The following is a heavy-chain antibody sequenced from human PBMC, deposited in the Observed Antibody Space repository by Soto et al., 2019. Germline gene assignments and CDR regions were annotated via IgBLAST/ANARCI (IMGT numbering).Heavy chain of an antibody. V-gene: IGHV3-23*01. CDR1: GFTFSSYA. CDR2: ISGSGGST. Sequence: PGGSLRLSCAASGFTFSSYAMSWVRQAPGKGLEWVSAISGSGGSTYYADSVKGRFTISRDNSKNTLYLQMNSLRAEDTAVYFCAKKGSPSGDHTNWYFDLWGRGTLVTVSS. D-gene: IGHD7-27*01. CDR3: AKKGSPSGDHTNWYFDL. J-gene: IGHJ2*01.